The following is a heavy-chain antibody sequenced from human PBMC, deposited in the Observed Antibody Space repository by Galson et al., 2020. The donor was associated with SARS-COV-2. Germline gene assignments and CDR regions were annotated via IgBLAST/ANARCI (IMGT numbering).Heavy chain of an antibody. J-gene: IGHJ4*02. CDR1: AFTFSSYW. Sequence: GGSLRLSCAASAFTFSSYWMHWARQAPGKGLVWVTRIYRPGSSTSYADSVKGRFTISGDNAKNTLYLQMNRLRAEDTAVYYCARGDMGNDYFDYWGQGNLVTVSS. D-gene: IGHD7-27*01. V-gene: IGHV3-74*01. CDR3: ARGDMGNDYFDY. CDR2: IYRPGSST.